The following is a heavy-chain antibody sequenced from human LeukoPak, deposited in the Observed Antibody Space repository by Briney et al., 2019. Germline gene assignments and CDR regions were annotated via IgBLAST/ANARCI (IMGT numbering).Heavy chain of an antibody. CDR2: IYYSGST. D-gene: IGHD2-21*01. CDR3: ARSGYVVVRAHAYWYFDL. V-gene: IGHV4-31*03. Sequence: SETLSLTCTVSGGSISSGGYYWSWIRQHPGKGLEWIGYIYYSGSTYYNPSLKSRVTISVDTSKNQFSLKLSSVTAADTAVYYCARSGYVVVRAHAYWYFDLWGRGTLVTVSS. J-gene: IGHJ2*01. CDR1: GGSISSGGYY.